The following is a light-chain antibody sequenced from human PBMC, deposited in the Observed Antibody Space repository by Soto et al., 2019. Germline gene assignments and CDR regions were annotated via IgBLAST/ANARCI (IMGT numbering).Light chain of an antibody. CDR2: GAS. CDR3: QQHDQGWT. J-gene: IGKJ1*01. V-gene: IGKV3-15*01. Sequence: EMVMTQSPATLSVSLGERATLSCRASQSVRTKLVWYQQKPGPAPRLLIYGASTRATGIPARFSGSGSGTEFTLTISSLQSEDFAVYYCQQHDQGWTFGQGTKVEIK. CDR1: QSVRTK.